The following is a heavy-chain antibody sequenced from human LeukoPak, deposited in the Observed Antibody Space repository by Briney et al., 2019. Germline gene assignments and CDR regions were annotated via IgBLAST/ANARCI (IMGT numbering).Heavy chain of an antibody. J-gene: IGHJ3*01. V-gene: IGHV5-51*01. Sequence: GESLKISCKGSGYIFSAYWIAWVRQVPGKGLEWMGIIYPGDSDTRYSPSFQGQVTISADKSVSTAYLHWSSLKASDAAIYYCARPNITSYYDSRGSDAFDVWGQGTMVTVSS. D-gene: IGHD3-22*01. CDR3: ARPNITSYYDSRGSDAFDV. CDR1: GYIFSAYW. CDR2: IYPGDSDT.